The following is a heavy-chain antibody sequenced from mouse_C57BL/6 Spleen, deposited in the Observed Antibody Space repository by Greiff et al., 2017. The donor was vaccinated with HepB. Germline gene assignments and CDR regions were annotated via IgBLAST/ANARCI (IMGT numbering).Heavy chain of an antibody. CDR1: GFTFSSYT. V-gene: IGHV5-9*01. Sequence: EVMLVESGGGLVKPGGSLKLSCAASGFTFSSYTMSWVRQTPEKRLEWVATISGGGGNTYYPDSVKGRFTISRDNAKNTLYLQMSSLRSEDTALYYCARHGLRISMDYWGQGTSVTVSS. D-gene: IGHD1-1*01. J-gene: IGHJ4*01. CDR3: ARHGLRISMDY. CDR2: ISGGGGNT.